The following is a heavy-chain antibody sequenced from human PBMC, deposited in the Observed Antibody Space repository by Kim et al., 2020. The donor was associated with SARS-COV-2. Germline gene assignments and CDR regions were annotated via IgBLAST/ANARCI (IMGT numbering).Heavy chain of an antibody. J-gene: IGHJ3*02. CDR1: GGSFSGYY. V-gene: IGHV4-34*01. D-gene: IGHD1-26*01. CDR2: INHSGST. CDR3: ARGRVTFRWELRHNAFDI. Sequence: SETLSLTCAVYGGSFSGYYWSWIRQPPGKGLEWIGEINHSGSTNYNPSLKSRVTISVDTPKNQFSLKLSSVTAADTAVYYCARGRVTFRWELRHNAFDIWGQGTMVTVSS.